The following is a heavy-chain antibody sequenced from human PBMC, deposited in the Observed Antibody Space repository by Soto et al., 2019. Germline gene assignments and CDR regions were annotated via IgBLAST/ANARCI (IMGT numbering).Heavy chain of an antibody. CDR1: GFTFNSYA. J-gene: IGHJ4*02. Sequence: PGGSLRLSCVASGFTFNSYAMSWVRQAPGKGLEWVSGISENDGSTYYADSVQGRFTISRDNSKNMLHLQMNSLRAEDTAVYFYAKEGLTRHFQFDYWGQGTLVTVSS. CDR3: AKEGLTRHFQFDY. CDR2: ISENDGST. V-gene: IGHV3-23*01. D-gene: IGHD1-20*01.